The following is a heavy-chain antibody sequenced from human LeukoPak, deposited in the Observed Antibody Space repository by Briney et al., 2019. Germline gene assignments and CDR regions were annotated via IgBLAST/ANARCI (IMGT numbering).Heavy chain of an antibody. J-gene: IGHJ3*02. V-gene: IGHV3-23*01. CDR2: ISGSGGST. CDR3: ARKYADYYGSGSYPGAFDI. D-gene: IGHD3-10*01. CDR1: GFTFSTYA. Sequence: GGSLRLSCAASGFTFSTYAMSWVRQAPGKGLEWVSVISGSGGSTYYADAVKGRFTISRDNSKNTLYLQMNSLRAEDTAVYYCARKYADYYGSGSYPGAFDIWGQGTMVTVSS.